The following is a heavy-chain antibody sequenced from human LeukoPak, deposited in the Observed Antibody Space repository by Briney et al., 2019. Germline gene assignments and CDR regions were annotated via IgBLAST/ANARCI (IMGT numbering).Heavy chain of an antibody. CDR2: FDPEDGET. Sequence: GASVKVSCKVSGYTLTELSMHWVRQAPGKVLEWMGGFDPEDGETIYAQKFQGRVTMTEDTSTDTAYMELSSLRSEDTAVYYCATVSDFWSGLPFDPWGQGTLVTVSS. D-gene: IGHD3-3*01. CDR1: GYTLTELS. CDR3: ATVSDFWSGLPFDP. V-gene: IGHV1-24*01. J-gene: IGHJ5*02.